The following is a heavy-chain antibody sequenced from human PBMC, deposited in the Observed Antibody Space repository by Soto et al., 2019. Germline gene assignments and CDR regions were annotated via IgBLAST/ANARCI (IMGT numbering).Heavy chain of an antibody. Sequence: QVQLVESGGGVVQPGTSLRLSCAASGFTFKTHAMHWVRQAPGKGLEWMAVIAYDGNEKFYADSVKGRFTISRDNSKNALYLQINTLRNEDTAVYYCGKDVREHVPSSYGSDVWGQGTTVTVSS. D-gene: IGHD3-10*01. CDR1: GFTFKTHA. CDR2: IAYDGNEK. J-gene: IGHJ6*02. CDR3: GKDVREHVPSSYGSDV. V-gene: IGHV3-30*18.